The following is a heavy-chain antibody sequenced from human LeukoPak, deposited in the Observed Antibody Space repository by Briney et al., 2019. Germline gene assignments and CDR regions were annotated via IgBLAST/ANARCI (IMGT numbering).Heavy chain of an antibody. D-gene: IGHD2-15*01. CDR2: VYHSGST. V-gene: IGHV4-38-2*02. Sequence: SETLPLICTVSGYSISSGYYWGWVRQSPGRGLEWIGTVYHSGSTYYNPSLRSRVSISVDTSKNRFSLNLRSVTAADTAVYYCARVPGVFYDTLTGYGSGWFDPWGQGTLVTVPS. CDR3: ARVPGVFYDTLTGYGSGWFDP. J-gene: IGHJ5*02. CDR1: GYSISSGYY.